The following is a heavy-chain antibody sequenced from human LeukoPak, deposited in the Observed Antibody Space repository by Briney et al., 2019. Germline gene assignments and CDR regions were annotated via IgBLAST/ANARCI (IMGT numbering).Heavy chain of an antibody. CDR1: GGTFSSYA. J-gene: IGHJ4*02. Sequence: SVKVSCKASGGTFSSYAISWVRQAPGQGLEWMGRIIPILGIANYAQKFQGRVTITADKSTSTAYMELSSLRSEDTAVYYCASARAAAGNPTGGFDYWGQGTLVTVSS. CDR2: IIPILGIA. V-gene: IGHV1-69*04. CDR3: ASARAAAGNPTGGFDY. D-gene: IGHD6-13*01.